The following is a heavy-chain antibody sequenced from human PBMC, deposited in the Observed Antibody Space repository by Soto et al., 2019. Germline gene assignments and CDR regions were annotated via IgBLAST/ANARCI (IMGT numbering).Heavy chain of an antibody. D-gene: IGHD4-17*01. V-gene: IGHV1-8*01. J-gene: IGHJ4*02. Sequence: ASVKVACKTSGYTFTSYDISWVRQDTGQGLEWMGWMNPNSGNTGYAQKFQGRVTMTRNTSISTAYMELSSLRSEDTAVYYCARTLYGDNVDYWGQGTLVTVSS. CDR1: GYTFTSYD. CDR2: MNPNSGNT. CDR3: ARTLYGDNVDY.